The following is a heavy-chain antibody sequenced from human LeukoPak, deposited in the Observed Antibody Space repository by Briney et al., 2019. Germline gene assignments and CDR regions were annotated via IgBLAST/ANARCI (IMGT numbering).Heavy chain of an antibody. CDR3: ARDAVAGNFGY. CDR2: ISYDGSNK. V-gene: IGHV3-30*04. J-gene: IGHJ4*02. Sequence: GRSLRLSCAASGFTFSSYAMHWVRQAPGKGLEWVAVISYDGSNKYYADSVKGRFTISRDNSKNTLYLQMNSLRAEDTAVYYCARDAVAGNFGYWGQGTLVTVSS. D-gene: IGHD6-19*01. CDR1: GFTFSSYA.